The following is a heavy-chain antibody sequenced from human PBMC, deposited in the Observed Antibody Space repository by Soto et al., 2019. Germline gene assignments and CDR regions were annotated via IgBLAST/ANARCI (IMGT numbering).Heavy chain of an antibody. D-gene: IGHD5-12*01. CDR2: IGPSSSSI. Sequence: EVQLVESGGGLVQPGGSLRLSCAASGFIFTSYSMNWVRQAPGKGLEWVSYIGPSSSSIYYAGSVKGRFTISRNNAKNSLYPQMNSLRDEDTAVYYCARGYSGFDSDYWGQGTLVTVSS. CDR1: GFIFTSYS. V-gene: IGHV3-48*02. J-gene: IGHJ4*02. CDR3: ARGYSGFDSDY.